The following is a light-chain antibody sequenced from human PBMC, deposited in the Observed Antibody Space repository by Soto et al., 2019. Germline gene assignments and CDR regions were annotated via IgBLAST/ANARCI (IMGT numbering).Light chain of an antibody. CDR2: ATS. Sequence: DIKRPPYPSSLSASVGDRVTITCRASQSISSYLNWYQQKPGKAPNLLIYATSTLQSGVPSRFSGSGSGTDFTLTISSLQPEDFATYYCQQSYSIGWTFGQGAKVDVK. CDR3: QQSYSIGWT. V-gene: IGKV1-39*01. J-gene: IGKJ1*01. CDR1: QSISSY.